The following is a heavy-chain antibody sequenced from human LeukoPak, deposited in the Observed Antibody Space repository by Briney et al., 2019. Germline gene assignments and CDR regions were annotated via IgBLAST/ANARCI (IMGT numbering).Heavy chain of an antibody. CDR1: GFTFSSYA. CDR3: ARGHCSGGSCSLDYYYYGMDV. D-gene: IGHD2-15*01. V-gene: IGHV3-30*04. J-gene: IGHJ6*02. CDR2: ISYDGSNK. Sequence: PGGSLRLSCAASGFTFSSYAMPWVRQAPGKGLDWVAVISYDGSNKYYADSVKGRFTISRDNSKNTLYLQMNSLRAEDTAVYYCARGHCSGGSCSLDYYYYGMDVWGQGTTVTVSS.